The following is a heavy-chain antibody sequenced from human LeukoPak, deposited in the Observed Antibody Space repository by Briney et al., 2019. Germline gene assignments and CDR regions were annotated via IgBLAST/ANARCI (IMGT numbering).Heavy chain of an antibody. CDR3: ARDSGYCTTTNCFHPFDS. D-gene: IGHD2-2*01. J-gene: IGHJ4*02. Sequence: ASVKVSCKASGYTFTGYHMHWVRQAPGQGLEWMGWIIPNSGATRFAQKFQGRVTMTRDTYISTAYMELSGLRSDDTAVYYCARDSGYCTTTNCFHPFDSWGQGTLVTVSS. CDR2: IIPNSGAT. V-gene: IGHV1-2*02. CDR1: GYTFTGYH.